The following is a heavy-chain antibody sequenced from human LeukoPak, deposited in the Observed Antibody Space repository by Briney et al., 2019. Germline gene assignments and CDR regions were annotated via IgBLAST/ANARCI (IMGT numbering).Heavy chain of an antibody. CDR1: GFTVSSNY. V-gene: IGHV3-66*01. J-gene: IGHJ6*02. CDR3: ASRDKGYYYGMDV. Sequence: GGSLRLSCAASGFTVSSNYMSWFRQAPGKGLEWVSLIYSGGSTYYADSVQGRFTISRDNSKNTLYLQMNSLRAGDTAVYYCASRDKGYYYGMDVWGQGTTVTVSS. D-gene: IGHD5-24*01. CDR2: IYSGGST.